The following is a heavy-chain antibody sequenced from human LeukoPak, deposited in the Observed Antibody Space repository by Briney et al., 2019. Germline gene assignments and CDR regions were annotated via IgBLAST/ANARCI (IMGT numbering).Heavy chain of an antibody. CDR1: GYSLTSFD. Sequence: ASVKASCKASGYSLTSFDINWVRQGSGQGLEWMGWMNPKRGNTGYAPTFQGRVTITRDTSIDTAFMELSSLRPDDTAVYYCARGGSSSSYYNNYGMDVWGQGTTITVSS. V-gene: IGHV1-8*01. D-gene: IGHD6-13*01. J-gene: IGHJ6*02. CDR2: MNPKRGNT. CDR3: ARGGSSSSYYNNYGMDV.